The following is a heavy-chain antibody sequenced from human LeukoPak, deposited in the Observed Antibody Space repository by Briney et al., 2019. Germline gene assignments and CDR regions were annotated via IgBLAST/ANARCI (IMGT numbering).Heavy chain of an antibody. Sequence: GGSLRLSCTASGFAFDEHGMSWVRQVPGKGLEWVSGINWSGGSTGYADPLRGRFTISRYNAKNSLYLQMDSLRAEDTALYYCARAPITSPFYFDYWGQGTLVTVSS. CDR3: ARAPITSPFYFDY. D-gene: IGHD2-2*01. CDR2: INWSGGST. V-gene: IGHV3-20*04. CDR1: GFAFDEHG. J-gene: IGHJ4*02.